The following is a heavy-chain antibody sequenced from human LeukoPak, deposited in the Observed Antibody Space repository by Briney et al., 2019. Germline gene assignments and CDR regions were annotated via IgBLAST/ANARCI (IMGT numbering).Heavy chain of an antibody. J-gene: IGHJ4*02. Sequence: PSETLSLTCAVYGGSFSGYYWSWIRQPPGKGLEWIGEINHSGSTNYNPSLKSRVTLSVDTSKNQFSLKLSSVTAADTAVYYCARRPVLEWLLTSHFDYWGQGTLVTVSS. CDR3: ARRPVLEWLLTSHFDY. CDR2: INHSGST. V-gene: IGHV4-34*01. D-gene: IGHD3-3*01. CDR1: GGSFSGYY.